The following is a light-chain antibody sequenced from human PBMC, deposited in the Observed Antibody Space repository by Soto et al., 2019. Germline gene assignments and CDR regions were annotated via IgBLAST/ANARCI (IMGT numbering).Light chain of an antibody. J-gene: IGKJ4*01. V-gene: IGKV1-5*01. Sequence: DIQMTQSPSTLSASVGDRVTINCRASQSISSWLAWYQQKPGKAPKLLIYDASSLESVVLSRFSGSGSGTEFTLTISSLQPDDFATYYCQQYNSYPLTFGGGTKVDIK. CDR2: DAS. CDR1: QSISSW. CDR3: QQYNSYPLT.